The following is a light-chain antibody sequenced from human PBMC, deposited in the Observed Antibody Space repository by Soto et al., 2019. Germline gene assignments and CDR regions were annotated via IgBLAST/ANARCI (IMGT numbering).Light chain of an antibody. J-gene: IGKJ5*01. CDR2: DAS. CDR3: QQYNKWPLIT. CDR1: QSVSSY. Sequence: EFVLSQSPATLSLSPGGRPTLSCGASQSVSSYLPWYQQKPGQAPRLLIYDASNRATGIPARFSGSGSGTDFTLTISSLEPEDFAIYYCQQYNKWPLITFGQGTRLEIK. V-gene: IGKV3-11*01.